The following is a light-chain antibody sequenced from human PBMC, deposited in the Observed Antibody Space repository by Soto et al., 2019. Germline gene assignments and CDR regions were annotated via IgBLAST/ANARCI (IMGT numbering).Light chain of an antibody. CDR3: QQSYSIPLT. Sequence: DIQMPQSPSTLSASVVDRFTITCRASQSISSWLAWYQQKPGKAPKLLIYAASTLQSGVPPRFSGSGSGTDFTLTISSLQPEDFATYYCQQSYSIPLTFGGGTRWIS. J-gene: IGKJ4*01. CDR2: AAS. V-gene: IGKV1-39*01. CDR1: QSISSW.